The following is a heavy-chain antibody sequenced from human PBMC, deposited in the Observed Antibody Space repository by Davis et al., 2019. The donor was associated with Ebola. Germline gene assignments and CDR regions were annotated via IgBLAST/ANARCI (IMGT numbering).Heavy chain of an antibody. CDR1: GYTFTSYA. Sequence: ASVKVSCKASGYTFTSYAMNWVRQAPGQGLEWMGWINTNTGNPTYAQGFTGRFVFSLDTSVSTAYLQISSLKAEDTAVYYCARDWEYTTTFEWGLARRGYYGMDVWGKGTTVTVSS. CDR3: ARDWEYTTTFEWGLARRGYYGMDV. D-gene: IGHD1-26*01. V-gene: IGHV7-4-1*02. CDR2: INTNTGNP. J-gene: IGHJ6*04.